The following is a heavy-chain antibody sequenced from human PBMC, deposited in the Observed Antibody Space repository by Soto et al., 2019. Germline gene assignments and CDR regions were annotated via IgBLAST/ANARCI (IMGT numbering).Heavy chain of an antibody. CDR2: IYYSGST. J-gene: IGHJ4*02. Sequence: SETLSLTCTVSGGSISSYYGGWFRQPPGKGLEWIGYIYYSGSTTYHPSLKSRVTISVDTSKNQFSLNLTSVAAADTAVYYCARLGGYYQAFDQWGQGSLVTVSS. V-gene: IGHV4-59*08. D-gene: IGHD3-22*01. CDR1: GGSISSYY. CDR3: ARLGGYYQAFDQ.